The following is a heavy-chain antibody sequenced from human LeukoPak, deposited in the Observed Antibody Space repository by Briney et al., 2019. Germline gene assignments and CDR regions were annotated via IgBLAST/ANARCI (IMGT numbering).Heavy chain of an antibody. D-gene: IGHD6-19*01. CDR3: SRSLPTIAVAGRGNDY. V-gene: IGHV1-8*01. J-gene: IGHJ4*02. CDR2: MNPNSGNT. Sequence: ASVKVSCKASGYTFTSYDINWVRQATGQGLEWMGWMNPNSGNTGYAQKFQGRVTMTRNTSISTAYMELSSLRSEDTAVYYCSRSLPTIAVAGRGNDYWGQGTLVTVSS. CDR1: GYTFTSYD.